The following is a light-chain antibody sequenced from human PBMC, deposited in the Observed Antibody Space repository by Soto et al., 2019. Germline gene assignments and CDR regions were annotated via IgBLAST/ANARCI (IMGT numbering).Light chain of an antibody. J-gene: IGLJ3*02. Sequence: QSVLTQPPTASGTPGQRVTISWSGSSSNIGTNFVYWYQQLPGTAPKLLIFSNAQRPSGVPDRFSGSRSGTSASLAISGLRSEDEADYYCAAWDDSLSGWVFGGGTKVTVL. CDR3: AAWDDSLSGWV. V-gene: IGLV1-47*02. CDR1: SSNIGTNF. CDR2: SNA.